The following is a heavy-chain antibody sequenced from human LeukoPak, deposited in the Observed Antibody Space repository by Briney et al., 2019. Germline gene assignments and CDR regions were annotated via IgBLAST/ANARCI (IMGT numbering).Heavy chain of an antibody. J-gene: IGHJ4*02. D-gene: IGHD4-17*01. CDR2: ISSSGSTI. Sequence: GGSLRLSCAASGFTFSSYEMNWVRQAPGKGLEWVSYISSSGSTIYYADSVKGRFTISRDNAKNTLYLQMNSLRAEDTAVYYCAKDLSSWTTVTPYYFDYWGQGTLVTVSS. CDR3: AKDLSSWTTVTPYYFDY. CDR1: GFTFSSYE. V-gene: IGHV3-48*03.